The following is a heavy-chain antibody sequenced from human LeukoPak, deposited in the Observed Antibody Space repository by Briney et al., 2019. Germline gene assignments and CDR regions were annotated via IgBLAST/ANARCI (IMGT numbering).Heavy chain of an antibody. J-gene: IGHJ4*02. CDR3: ARHRSGWLQSSFDY. CDR1: GGSISSSSSY. CDR2: IYYSGSS. D-gene: IGHD5-24*01. V-gene: IGHV4-39*01. Sequence: KPSETLSLTCSVSGGSISSSSSYWGWIRQPPVKGLEWIGSIYYSGSSFDNPALKSRVTISVDTSKNQFSLKLSSVTAADTAVYYCARHRSGWLQSSFDYWGQGTLVTVSS.